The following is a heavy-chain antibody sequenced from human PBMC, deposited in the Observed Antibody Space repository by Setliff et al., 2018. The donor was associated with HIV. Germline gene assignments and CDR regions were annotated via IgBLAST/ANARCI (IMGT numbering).Heavy chain of an antibody. CDR1: GYTFSQYP. Sequence: ASVKVSCKASGYTFSQYPMHWVRQAPGQRPEWMGWINTGSGNTKYSQKFQDRVTITRDTSASTAYMELSSLRSEDTAVYYCARARTQQHGRGYYYYYYMDVWGKGTTVTVSS. D-gene: IGHD6-13*01. CDR2: INTGSGNT. J-gene: IGHJ6*03. V-gene: IGHV1-3*04. CDR3: ARARTQQHGRGYYYYYYMDV.